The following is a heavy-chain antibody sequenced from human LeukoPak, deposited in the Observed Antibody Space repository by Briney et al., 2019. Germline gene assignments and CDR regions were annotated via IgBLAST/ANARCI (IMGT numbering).Heavy chain of an antibody. CDR1: GFTFSTYA. V-gene: IGHV3-30*18. CDR2: ISSDESHK. Sequence: GGSLRLSCTVSGFTFSTYAMHWVRQAPGKGLEWVAVISSDESHKYYADSVKGRFTISRDNAKNSLYLQMNSLRAEDTALDYCAKDTHYYYYGMDVWGQGTTVTVSS. J-gene: IGHJ6*02. CDR3: AKDTHYYYYGMDV.